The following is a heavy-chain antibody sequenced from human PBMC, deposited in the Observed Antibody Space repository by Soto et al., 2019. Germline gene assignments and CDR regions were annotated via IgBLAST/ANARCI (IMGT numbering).Heavy chain of an antibody. CDR1: GFTFSSYG. D-gene: IGHD2-15*01. Sequence: GGSLRLSCAASGFTFSSYGMHWVRQAPGKGLEWVAVIWYDGSNKYYADSVKGRFTISRDNSKNTLYLQMNSLRAEDTAAYYCARRGGRGTFDYWGQGTLVTVSS. CDR2: IWYDGSNK. J-gene: IGHJ4*02. CDR3: ARRGGRGTFDY. V-gene: IGHV3-33*01.